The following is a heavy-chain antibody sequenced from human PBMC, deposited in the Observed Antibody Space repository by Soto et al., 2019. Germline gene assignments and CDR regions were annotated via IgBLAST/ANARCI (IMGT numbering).Heavy chain of an antibody. D-gene: IGHD3-22*01. CDR2: ISNDGSST. Sequence: EVQLVESGGGLVQPGGSLRLSCAASGFTSSSYWIHWVRQAPGKGLVWVSRISNDGSSTNYADSVKGRFTISRDNAKNTVYLQMNSLRAEDTAVYYCARDTYYLDSSDHFSADAFDIWGQGTMVTVSS. CDR1: GFTSSSYW. J-gene: IGHJ3*02. V-gene: IGHV3-74*01. CDR3: ARDTYYLDSSDHFSADAFDI.